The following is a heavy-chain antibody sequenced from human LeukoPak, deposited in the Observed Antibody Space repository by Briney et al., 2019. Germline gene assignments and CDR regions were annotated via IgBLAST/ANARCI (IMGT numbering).Heavy chain of an antibody. Sequence: PGGSLRLSCAASGFTFSSYSMNWVRQAPGKGLEGVSVIYSGGSTYYADSVKGRFTISRDNSKNTLYLQMNSLRAEDTAVYYCARDRITIFGVVIVNDAFDIWGQGTMVTVSS. V-gene: IGHV3-66*02. CDR1: GFTFSSYS. J-gene: IGHJ3*02. D-gene: IGHD3-3*01. CDR3: ARDRITIFGVVIVNDAFDI. CDR2: IYSGGST.